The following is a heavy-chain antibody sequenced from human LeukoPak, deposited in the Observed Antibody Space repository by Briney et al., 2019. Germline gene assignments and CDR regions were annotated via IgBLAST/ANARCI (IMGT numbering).Heavy chain of an antibody. CDR2: ISGTGSST. CDR1: GFTFGNYA. V-gene: IGHV3-23*01. Sequence: GGSLRLSCEASGFTFGNYAMNWVRQAPGQGLEWVSTISGTGSSTYYADSAKGRFTISRDNSKDTLFLQLNSLTAADTAMYFCAKASVAIPQYCNSWGQGTLVTVSS. D-gene: IGHD2-2*02. CDR3: AKASVAIPQYCNS. J-gene: IGHJ5*02.